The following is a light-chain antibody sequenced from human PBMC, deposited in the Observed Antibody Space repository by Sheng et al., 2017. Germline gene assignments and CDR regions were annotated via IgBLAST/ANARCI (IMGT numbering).Light chain of an antibody. CDR1: QSISSY. Sequence: DIQMTQSPSSLSASVGDRVTITCRASQSISSYLNWYQQKPGKAPKLLIYAASSLQSGVPSRFSGSGSGTDFTLTISSLQPDDVATYYCQQYHTFSRTFGQGTKVEIK. V-gene: IGKV1-39*01. CDR3: QQYHTFSRT. J-gene: IGKJ1*01. CDR2: AAS.